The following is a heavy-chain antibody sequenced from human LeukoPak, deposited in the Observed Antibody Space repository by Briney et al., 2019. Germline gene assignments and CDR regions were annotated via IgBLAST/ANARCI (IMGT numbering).Heavy chain of an antibody. Sequence: PSETLSLTCAVYGGSFSGYYWSWIRQPPGKGLEWIGEINHSGSTNYNPSLKSRVTISVDTSKNQFSLKRSSVTAADTAVYYCARGRRRIAVAGKVDYWGQGTLVTVSS. CDR3: ARGRRRIAVAGKVDY. CDR2: INHSGST. J-gene: IGHJ4*02. D-gene: IGHD6-19*01. V-gene: IGHV4-34*01. CDR1: GGSFSGYY.